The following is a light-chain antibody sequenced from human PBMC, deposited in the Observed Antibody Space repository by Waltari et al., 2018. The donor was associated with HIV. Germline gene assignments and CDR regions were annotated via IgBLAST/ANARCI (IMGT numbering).Light chain of an antibody. CDR2: DDS. Sequence: SYVLTQPPSVSVAPGHTARITCAENNIGNKNVHWYQQKPGQAPVLVVYDDSDRPSGIPERCTGSNSGNTATLTSSRVDAGDEADDYCQVWDSSSDVVFGGGTKLTVL. J-gene: IGLJ3*02. CDR1: NIGNKN. CDR3: QVWDSSSDVV. V-gene: IGLV3-21*02.